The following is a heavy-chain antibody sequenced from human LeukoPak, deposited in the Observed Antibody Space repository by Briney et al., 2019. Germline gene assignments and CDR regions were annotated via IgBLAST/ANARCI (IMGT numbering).Heavy chain of an antibody. D-gene: IGHD1-26*01. V-gene: IGHV4-59*01. CDR2: INYSGST. CDR1: GGSISSYY. J-gene: IGHJ4*02. CDR3: ARVGSYYAEFDY. Sequence: PSETLSLTCTVSGGSISSYYWSWIRQPPGKGLEWIGYINYSGSTNYNPSLKSRVTISVDTSKNQFSLKLSSVTAADTAVYYCARVGSYYAEFDYWGQGTLVTVSS.